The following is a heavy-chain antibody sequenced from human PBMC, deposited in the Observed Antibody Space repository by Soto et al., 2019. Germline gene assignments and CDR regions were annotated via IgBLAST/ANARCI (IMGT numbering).Heavy chain of an antibody. CDR1: GGSISSGDYY. Sequence: PSETLSLTCTVSGGSISSGDYYWSWIRQPPGKGLEWIGYIYYSGSTYYNPSLKSRVTISVDTSKNQFSLKLSSVTAADTAVYYGAREIFSGDQYYFDYWGQGTLVTVSS. J-gene: IGHJ4*02. CDR2: IYYSGST. V-gene: IGHV4-30-4*01. CDR3: AREIFSGDQYYFDY. D-gene: IGHD4-17*01.